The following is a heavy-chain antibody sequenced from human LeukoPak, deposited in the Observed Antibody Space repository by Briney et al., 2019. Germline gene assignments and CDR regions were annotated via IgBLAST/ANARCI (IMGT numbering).Heavy chain of an antibody. CDR2: IKQDGSEK. D-gene: IGHD3-16*01. Sequence: PGGSLRLSCSASGFIFSSYWMTWVRQAPGKGLEWVANIKQDGSEKYYVDSVKGRFTISRDNAKKSLYLQMNSLRAEDTAVYFCARDMIILQSWGQGTLVTVSS. CDR1: GFIFSSYW. CDR3: ARDMIILQS. V-gene: IGHV3-7*04. J-gene: IGHJ5*02.